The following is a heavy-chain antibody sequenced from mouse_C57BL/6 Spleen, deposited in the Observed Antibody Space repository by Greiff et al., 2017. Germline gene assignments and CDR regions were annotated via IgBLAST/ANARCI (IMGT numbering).Heavy chain of an antibody. CDR1: GYTFTSYW. Sequence: QVQLQQPGAELVRPGSSVKLSCKASGYTFTSYWMHWVKQRPIQGLEWIGNIDPSDSETHYNQKFKDKATLTVDKSSSTAYMQLSSLTSEDSAVYYCARSGITTVVATDFDDWGQGTTLTVSS. CDR3: ARSGITTVVATDFDD. D-gene: IGHD1-1*01. CDR2: IDPSDSET. J-gene: IGHJ2*01. V-gene: IGHV1-52*01.